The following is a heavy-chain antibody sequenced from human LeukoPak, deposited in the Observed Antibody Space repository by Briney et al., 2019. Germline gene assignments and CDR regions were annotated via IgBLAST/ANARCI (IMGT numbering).Heavy chain of an antibody. CDR1: GFSVGSNY. D-gene: IGHD2-21*01. CDR2: IYSGDNI. CDR3: AKDFRIGYSAHFDY. Sequence: GGSLRLSCAASGFSVGSNYMTWVRQAPGKGLEWVSVIYSGDNIYYADSVKGRFTISRDTPKNTLYLQMKSLRAEDTAVYYCAKDFRIGYSAHFDYWGQGALVTVSS. J-gene: IGHJ4*02. V-gene: IGHV3-53*01.